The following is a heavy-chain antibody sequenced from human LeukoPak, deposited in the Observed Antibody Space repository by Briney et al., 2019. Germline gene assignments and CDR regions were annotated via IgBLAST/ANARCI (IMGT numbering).Heavy chain of an antibody. CDR2: ISYDGDNK. CDR3: AKDIRVWGSYRYPCLDY. CDR1: GFSFSSYG. D-gene: IGHD3-16*02. V-gene: IGHV3-30*18. J-gene: IGHJ4*02. Sequence: HRGRPLRLSCAASGFSFSSYGMHWVRQAPGKGLEWVAVISYDGDNKYYADSVNGRFTISRDNSKNTLSLQMDSLRAEDTAVYYCAKDIRVWGSYRYPCLDYWGQGTLVTVSA.